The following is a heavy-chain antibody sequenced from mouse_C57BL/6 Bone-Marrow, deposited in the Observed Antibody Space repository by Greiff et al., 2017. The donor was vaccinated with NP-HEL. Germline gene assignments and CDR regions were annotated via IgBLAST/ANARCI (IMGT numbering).Heavy chain of an antibody. J-gene: IGHJ4*01. CDR3: ARHDDCDRGYAMDY. CDR1: GFTFSSYT. CDR2: ISGGGGNT. Sequence: EVKLQESGGGLVKPGGSLKLSCAASGFTFSSYTMSWVRQTPEKRLEWVATISGGGGNTYYPDSVKGRFTFSRDNAKNTLYLQMSSLGSEDTALYYCARHDDCDRGYAMDYWGQGTSVTVSS. D-gene: IGHD2-4*01. V-gene: IGHV5-9*01.